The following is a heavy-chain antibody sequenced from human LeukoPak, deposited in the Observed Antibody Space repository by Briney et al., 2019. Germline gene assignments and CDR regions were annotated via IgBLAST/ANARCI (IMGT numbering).Heavy chain of an antibody. J-gene: IGHJ4*02. V-gene: IGHV1-69*04. CDR1: GYTFTSYD. D-gene: IGHD3-3*01. Sequence: SVKVSCKASGYTFTSYDISWVRQAPGQGLEWMGRIIPILGIANYAQKFQGRVTITADKSTSTAYMELSSLRSEDTAVYYCARVVGFPSVWSDWGRGTLVTVSS. CDR2: IIPILGIA. CDR3: ARVVGFPSVWSD.